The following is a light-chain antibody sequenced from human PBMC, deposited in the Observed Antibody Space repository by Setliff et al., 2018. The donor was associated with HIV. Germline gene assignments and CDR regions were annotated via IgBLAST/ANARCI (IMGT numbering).Light chain of an antibody. V-gene: IGLV2-23*02. CDR2: EVT. Sequence: QPALTQPRSVSGSPGQSVTFSCTGSSSDVGSYNLVSWYQQHPGKAPKLMIYEVTRRPSGVSSRFSGSKSGNTASLTISGLQAEDEADYYCCSYADTSTYVFGTGTKVTVL. J-gene: IGLJ1*01. CDR1: SSDVGSYNL. CDR3: CSYADTSTYV.